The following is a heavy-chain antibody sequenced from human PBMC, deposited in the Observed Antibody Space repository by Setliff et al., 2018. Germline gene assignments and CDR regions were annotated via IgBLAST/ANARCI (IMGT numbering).Heavy chain of an antibody. D-gene: IGHD5-12*01. CDR2: ISTSGSTI. V-gene: IGHV3-48*01. CDR3: ASANTTGYYYFDN. CDR1: GFTVSGYA. Sequence: GGSLRLSCAASGFTVSGYAMSWVRQAPGKGLEWISYISTSGSTIYYADSVKGRFTISRDKAKNSVYLQMNSLRAEDTAVYYCASANTTGYYYFDNWGQGTLVTVSS. J-gene: IGHJ4*02.